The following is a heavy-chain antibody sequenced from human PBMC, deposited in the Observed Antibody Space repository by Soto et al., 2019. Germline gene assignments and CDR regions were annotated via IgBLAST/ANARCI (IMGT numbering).Heavy chain of an antibody. CDR1: GGSISSYY. V-gene: IGHV4-59*01. J-gene: IGHJ5*02. CDR3: AKDVVYSSGWYWFDP. D-gene: IGHD6-19*01. Sequence: AETLSLTCTVSGGSISSYYGSWIRQPPGKGLEWIGYIYYSGSTNYNPSLKSRVTISVDTSKNQFSLKLSSVTAADTAVYYCAKDVVYSSGWYWFDPWGQGTLVTVSS. CDR2: IYYSGST.